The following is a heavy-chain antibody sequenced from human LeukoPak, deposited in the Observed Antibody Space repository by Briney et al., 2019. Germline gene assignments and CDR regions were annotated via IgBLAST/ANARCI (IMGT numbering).Heavy chain of an antibody. D-gene: IGHD3-9*01. Sequence: GGSLRLSCAATGFTFSSYGMHWVRQAPGKGLEWVAVISYDGSNKYYADSVKGRFTISRDNSKNTLYLQMNSLRAEDTAVYYCAKEGYDILTVYYKGPWYFDLWGRGTLVTVSS. CDR1: GFTFSSYG. CDR3: AKEGYDILTVYYKGPWYFDL. J-gene: IGHJ2*01. CDR2: ISYDGSNK. V-gene: IGHV3-30*18.